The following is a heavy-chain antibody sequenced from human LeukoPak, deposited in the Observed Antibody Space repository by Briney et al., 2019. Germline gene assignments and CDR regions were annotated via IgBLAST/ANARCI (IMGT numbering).Heavy chain of an antibody. Sequence: GGSLRLSCAAPGFTFSSYAMHWVRQAPGKGLEWVAVISYDGSNKYYADSVKGRFTISRDNSKNTLYLQMNSLRAEDTAVYYCASARDPGRFLEWLPLDYWGQGTLVTVSS. CDR3: ASARDPGRFLEWLPLDY. CDR2: ISYDGSNK. D-gene: IGHD3-3*01. J-gene: IGHJ4*02. V-gene: IGHV3-30-3*01. CDR1: GFTFSSYA.